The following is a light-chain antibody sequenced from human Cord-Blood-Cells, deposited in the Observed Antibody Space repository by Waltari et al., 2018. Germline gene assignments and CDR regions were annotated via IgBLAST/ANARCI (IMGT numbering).Light chain of an antibody. CDR3: SSYAGSNNHV. CDR2: EVS. J-gene: IGLJ1*01. CDR1: SSDVGGYNY. V-gene: IGLV2-8*01. Sequence: QSALTQPPSASGSPGQSVTIPCTGTSSDVGGYNYVSWYQQPPGNAPKLMIYEVSKRPSGVPYRCSGSKSGNTASLTVSGLQAEDEADYYCSSYAGSNNHVFGTGTKVTVL.